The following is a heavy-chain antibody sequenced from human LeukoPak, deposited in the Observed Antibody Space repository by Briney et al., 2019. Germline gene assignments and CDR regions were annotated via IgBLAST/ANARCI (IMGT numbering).Heavy chain of an antibody. V-gene: IGHV3-48*03. J-gene: IGHJ4*02. CDR3: ARQTPELDY. CDR1: GFTFSSYE. Sequence: GGSLRLSCAASGFTFSSYEMNWVRQAPGKGLEWLSYISSSGNTIYYADSVKGRFTISRDNAKKSLYLQMNSLGAEDTSVYYCARQTPELDYWGQGTLVTVSS. D-gene: IGHD1-14*01. CDR2: ISSSGNTI.